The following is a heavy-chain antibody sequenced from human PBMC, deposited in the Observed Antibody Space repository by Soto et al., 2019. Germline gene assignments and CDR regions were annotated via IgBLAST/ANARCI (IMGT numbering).Heavy chain of an antibody. Sequence: QITLMESGPTLVKPTQTLTLTCTFSGFSLNTGGVGVGWIRQPPGKALEWLALIYWDDDKRYSPSLRSRLTITKDTYENQVVLTMTDMDPVDTATYYCTHSRCGGDCLQSYSSHYYYGVDVWGLGTTVTVSS. J-gene: IGHJ6*02. CDR3: THSRCGGDCLQSYSSHYYYGVDV. V-gene: IGHV2-5*02. D-gene: IGHD2-21*02. CDR1: GFSLNTGGVG. CDR2: IYWDDDK.